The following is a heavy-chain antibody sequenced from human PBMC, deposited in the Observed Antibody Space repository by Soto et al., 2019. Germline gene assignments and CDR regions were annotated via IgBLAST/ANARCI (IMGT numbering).Heavy chain of an antibody. J-gene: IGHJ4*02. CDR2: ISGSGGST. CDR3: AMPLGCSSTGCYKEPPDY. CDR1: GFTFSSYA. Sequence: GGSLRLSCAASGFTFSSYAMSWVRQAPGKGLEWVSAISGSGGSTYYADSVKGRFTISRDNSKNTLYLQMNSLRAEDTAVYYWAMPLGCSSTGCYKEPPDYWGQGTLVTVSS. V-gene: IGHV3-23*01. D-gene: IGHD2-2*02.